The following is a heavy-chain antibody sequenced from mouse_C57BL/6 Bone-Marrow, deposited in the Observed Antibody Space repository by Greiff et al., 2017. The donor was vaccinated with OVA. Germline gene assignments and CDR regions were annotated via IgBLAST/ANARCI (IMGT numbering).Heavy chain of an antibody. CDR2: IHPNSGST. CDR3: AREWLLRKAY. J-gene: IGHJ3*01. CDR1: GYTFTSYW. Sequence: VQLQQPGAELVKPGAPVKLSCKASGYTFTSYWMHWVKQRPGQGLEWIGMIHPNSGSTNYNERFKSKATLTVDKSSSTAYMQLSSLTSEDSAVYYCAREWLLRKAYWGQGTLVTVSA. V-gene: IGHV1-64*01. D-gene: IGHD2-3*01.